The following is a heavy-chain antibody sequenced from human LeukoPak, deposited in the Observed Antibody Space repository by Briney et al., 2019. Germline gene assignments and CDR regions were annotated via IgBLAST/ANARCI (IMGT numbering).Heavy chain of an antibody. Sequence: SQTLSLTCTVSGGSISSGGYYWSWIRQHPGKGLEWIGYIYYSGSTYYNPSLKSRVTISVDTSKNQFSLKLSSVTAADTAVYYCARHRGGTGYYDSSGYFDYWGQGTLVTVSS. J-gene: IGHJ4*02. CDR1: GGSISSGGYY. CDR3: ARHRGGTGYYDSSGYFDY. CDR2: IYYSGST. V-gene: IGHV4-31*03. D-gene: IGHD3-22*01.